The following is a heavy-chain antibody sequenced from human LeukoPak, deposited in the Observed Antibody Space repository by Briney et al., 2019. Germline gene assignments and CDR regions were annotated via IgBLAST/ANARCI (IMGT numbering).Heavy chain of an antibody. CDR1: GFTFSGSA. V-gene: IGHV3-73*01. J-gene: IGHJ2*01. CDR2: IRSKANSYAT. CDR3: TRRAGSSGYYYWYFDL. D-gene: IGHD3-22*01. Sequence: GGSLRLSCAASGFTFSGSAMHWVRQASGKGLEWVGRIRSKANSYATAYAASVKGRFTISRDDSKNTAYLQMNRLKTEDTAVYYCTRRAGSSGYYYWYFDLWGRGTLVTVSS.